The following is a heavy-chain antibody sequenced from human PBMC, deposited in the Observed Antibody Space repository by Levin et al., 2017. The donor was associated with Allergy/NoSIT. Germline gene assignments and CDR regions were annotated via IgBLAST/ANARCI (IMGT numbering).Heavy chain of an antibody. Sequence: SETLSLTCTVSGGSISDTSYYWAWIRQPPGKGLEWIGSIYYSGDTYYNPSLKSRVTISVDTSKNHFSLNLNSVTAADTAVYYCARLIQHPNFDYWGQGTLVTVSS. J-gene: IGHJ4*02. V-gene: IGHV4-39*01. D-gene: IGHD1-1*01. CDR3: ARLIQHPNFDY. CDR2: IYYSGDT. CDR1: GGSISDTSYY.